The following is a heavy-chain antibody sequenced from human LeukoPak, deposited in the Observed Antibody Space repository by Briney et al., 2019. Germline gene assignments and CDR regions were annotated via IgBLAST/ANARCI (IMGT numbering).Heavy chain of an antibody. CDR3: ARVGEQEYFQH. V-gene: IGHV3-21*01. J-gene: IGHJ1*01. CDR2: ISSSSSYI. D-gene: IGHD1/OR15-1a*01. Sequence: GGSLRLSCAASGFTFSSYSMNWVRQAPGKGLEWVSSISSSSSYIYYADSVKGRFTISRDNAKNSLYLQMNSLRAEDTAVYYCARVGEQEYFQHWGQGTLVTVSS. CDR1: GFTFSSYS.